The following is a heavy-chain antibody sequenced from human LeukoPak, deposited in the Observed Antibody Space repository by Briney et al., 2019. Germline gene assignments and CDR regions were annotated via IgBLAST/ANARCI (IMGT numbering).Heavy chain of an antibody. J-gene: IGHJ4*02. CDR1: GFTFSIYW. V-gene: IGHV3-7*01. CDR2: IKQDGSEI. D-gene: IGHD3/OR15-3a*01. Sequence: GGSLRLSCAVSGFTFSIYWMSWVRQTPGKGLEWVANIKQDGSEIYYVDSVKGRFTISSDNPKNSLYLQMISMRAEAKALYHCWTFLDNLERGVDFDYWGQGTLVTVSS. CDR3: WTFLDNLERGVDFDY.